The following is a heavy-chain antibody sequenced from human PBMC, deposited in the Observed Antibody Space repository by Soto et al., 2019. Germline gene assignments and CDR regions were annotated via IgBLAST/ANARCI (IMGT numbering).Heavy chain of an antibody. J-gene: IGHJ3*02. V-gene: IGHV5-10-1*01. Sequence: PGESLKISCKGSGYSFTSYWISWVRQMPGKGLEWMGRIDPSDSYTNYSPSFQGHVTISADKSISTAYLQWSSLKASDTAMYYCARHYDYVWGSYRYRPEYAFDIWGQGTMVTVSS. CDR3: ARHYDYVWGSYRYRPEYAFDI. CDR1: GYSFTSYW. D-gene: IGHD3-16*02. CDR2: IDPSDSYT.